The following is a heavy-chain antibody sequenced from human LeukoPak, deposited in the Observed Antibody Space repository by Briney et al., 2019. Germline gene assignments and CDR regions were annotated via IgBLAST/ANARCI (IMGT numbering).Heavy chain of an antibody. J-gene: IGHJ4*02. CDR2: IYYSGGT. CDR3: ASYSGYDLFDS. D-gene: IGHD5-12*01. CDR1: GGSISSSDYY. V-gene: IGHV4-30-4*01. Sequence: SETLSLTCTVSGGSISSSDYYWSWIRQPPGKGLEWIGYIYYSGGTYYNPSLKSRVTMSVDTSKNQFSLKVSSVTAADTAVYYCASYSGYDLFDSWGQGTLVTVSS.